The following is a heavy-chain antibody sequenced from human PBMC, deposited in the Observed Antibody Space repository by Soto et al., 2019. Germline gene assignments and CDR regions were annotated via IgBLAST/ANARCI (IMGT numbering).Heavy chain of an antibody. CDR2: TRNKANSYTT. CDR1: GFTFSDHY. V-gene: IGHV3-72*01. J-gene: IGHJ6*02. Sequence: EVQLVESEGGLVQPAGSLRLSCAASGFTFSDHYMDWVRQAPGKGLEWVGRTRNKANSYTTEYAASVKGRFTISRDDSKNSLYLQMNSLKTEDTAVYYCARVGSSWYVGMDVWGQGTTVTVSS. CDR3: ARVGSSWYVGMDV. D-gene: IGHD6-13*01.